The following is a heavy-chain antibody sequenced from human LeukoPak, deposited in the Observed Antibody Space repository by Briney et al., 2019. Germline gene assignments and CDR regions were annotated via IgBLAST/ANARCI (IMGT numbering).Heavy chain of an antibody. D-gene: IGHD2-15*01. CDR1: GFTFSSYA. V-gene: IGHV3-23*01. J-gene: IGHJ4*02. CDR2: ISGSGGST. CDR3: VRGCSDTCYRFDY. Sequence: PGGSLRLSCAASGFTFSSYAMSWVRQAPGKGLEWVSPISGSGGSTYYADSVKGRFTISRDNSKNTLYLQMNTLRAEDTAVYYCVRGCSDTCYRFDYWGQGTLVTVSS.